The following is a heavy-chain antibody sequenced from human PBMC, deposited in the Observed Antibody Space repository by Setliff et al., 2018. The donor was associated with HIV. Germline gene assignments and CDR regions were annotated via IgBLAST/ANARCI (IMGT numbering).Heavy chain of an antibody. V-gene: IGHV3-23*03. CDR3: AKGRNYYDSSGWYYFDY. CDR1: GFTFSTYA. J-gene: IGHJ4*02. CDR2: MYSDGSSA. D-gene: IGHD3-22*01. Sequence: GGSLRLSCAASGFTFSTYAMNWVRQAPGKGLEWVSIMYSDGSSAYYADSVRGRFTISRDNSKNTVYLQMNSLRAEDTAAYYCAKGRNYYDSSGWYYFDYWGQGTLVTVSS.